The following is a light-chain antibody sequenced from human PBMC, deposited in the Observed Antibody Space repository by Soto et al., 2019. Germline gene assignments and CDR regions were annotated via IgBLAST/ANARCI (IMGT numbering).Light chain of an antibody. J-gene: IGLJ2*01. CDR1: NNNVGSYNR. Sequence: QSVLTQPASVSGSPGQSITISCTGTNNNVGSYNRVSWYQQHPGKAPKLMLYEVNKRPSGVSDRFSGSKSGNTASLTISGLQADDEADYYCCSSAGIITYVFGEGTKLTVL. CDR2: EVN. CDR3: CSSAGIITYV. V-gene: IGLV2-23*02.